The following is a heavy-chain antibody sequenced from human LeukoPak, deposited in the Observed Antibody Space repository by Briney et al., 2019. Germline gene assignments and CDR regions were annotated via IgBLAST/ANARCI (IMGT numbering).Heavy chain of an antibody. CDR2: ISGSGGST. D-gene: IGHD3-22*01. V-gene: IGHV3-23*01. CDR1: GFTFSSYA. Sequence: PGGSLRLSCAASGFTFSSYAMSWVRRAPGKGLEWVSAISGSGGSTYYADSVKGRFTISRDNSKNTLYLQMNSLRAEDTAVYYRARTPYADYYDSSGYLKAAFDIWGQGTMVTVSS. J-gene: IGHJ3*02. CDR3: ARTPYADYYDSSGYLKAAFDI.